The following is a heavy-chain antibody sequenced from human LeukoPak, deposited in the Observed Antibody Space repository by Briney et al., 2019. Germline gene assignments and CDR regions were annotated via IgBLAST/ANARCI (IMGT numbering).Heavy chain of an antibody. CDR1: GYTFTSYD. CDR3: ARTDYCSSTSCYTGGEDY. J-gene: IGHJ4*02. Sequence: GASVKVSCKTSGYTFTSYDISWVRQAPGQGPEWMGWISTYNGNTNYAQKLQGRVTMTTDTSTSTAYMELRSLRSDDTAVYYCARTDYCSSTSCYTGGEDYWGQGTLVTVSS. D-gene: IGHD2-2*02. V-gene: IGHV1-18*01. CDR2: ISTYNGNT.